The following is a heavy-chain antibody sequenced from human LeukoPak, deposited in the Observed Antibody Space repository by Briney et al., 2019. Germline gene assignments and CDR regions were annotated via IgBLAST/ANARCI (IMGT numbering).Heavy chain of an antibody. CDR1: GGSISSSSYY. Sequence: SSETLSLTCTVSGGSISSSSYYWGWIRQPPGKGLEWIGSIYYSGSTNYNPSLKSRVTISVDTSKNQFSLKLSSVTAADTAVYYCARDLWSGYFSGMDVWGQGTTVTVSS. V-gene: IGHV4-39*07. J-gene: IGHJ6*02. D-gene: IGHD3-3*01. CDR3: ARDLWSGYFSGMDV. CDR2: IYYSGST.